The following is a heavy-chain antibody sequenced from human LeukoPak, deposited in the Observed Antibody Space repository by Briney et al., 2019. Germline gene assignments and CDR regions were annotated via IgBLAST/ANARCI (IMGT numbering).Heavy chain of an antibody. Sequence: GGSLRLSCAASGFTFSSYWMSWVRQAPGKGLEWVANIKQDGSEKYYVASVKGRFTISRDNAKNSLYLQMNSLRAEATAVYYCARDYPIVATIRKTDYWGRGTLVTVSS. J-gene: IGHJ4*02. V-gene: IGHV3-7*01. CDR2: IKQDGSEK. D-gene: IGHD5-12*01. CDR1: GFTFSSYW. CDR3: ARDYPIVATIRKTDY.